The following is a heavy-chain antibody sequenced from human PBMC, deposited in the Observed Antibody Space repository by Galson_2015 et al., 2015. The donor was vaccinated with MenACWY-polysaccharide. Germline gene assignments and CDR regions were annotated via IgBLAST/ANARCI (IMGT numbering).Heavy chain of an antibody. Sequence: SLRLSCAASGFSVSGDSMNWVRQAPGKGLEWVSVIHSDGTISYADSVKGRFTISRDNSKNTLYFQVNSLRADDTAIYSCVTHPKGTDSRWYDYWGQGTLVTVSS. CDR2: IHSDGTI. CDR1: GFSVSGDS. V-gene: IGHV3-53*05. D-gene: IGHD3-22*01. J-gene: IGHJ4*02. CDR3: VTHPKGTDSRWYDY.